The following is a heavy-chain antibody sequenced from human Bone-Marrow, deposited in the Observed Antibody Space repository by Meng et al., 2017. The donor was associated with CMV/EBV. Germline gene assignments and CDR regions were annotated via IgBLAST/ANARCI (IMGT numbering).Heavy chain of an antibody. J-gene: IGHJ4*02. CDR2: IKQDGSEK. V-gene: IGHV3-7*01. CDR3: AREYYDFWSGYKTYFDY. D-gene: IGHD3-3*01. Sequence: GESLKISCAASGFTFSSYWMSWVRQAPGKGLEWVANIKQDGSEKYYVDSVKGRFTISRDNAKNSLYLQMNSLRAEDTAVYYCAREYYDFWSGYKTYFDYWGQGTLVTVSS. CDR1: GFTFSSYW.